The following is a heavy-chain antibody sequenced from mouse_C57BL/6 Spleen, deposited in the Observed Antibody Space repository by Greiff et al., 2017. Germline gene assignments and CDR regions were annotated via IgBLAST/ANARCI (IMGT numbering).Heavy chain of an antibody. CDR2: INHSSGYT. CDR1: GYTFTSYW. CDR3: ARSGTTVVYWYFDV. Sequence: VKLMESGAELAKPGASVKLSCKASGYTFTSYWMHWVKQRPGQGLEWIGYINHSSGYTKYNQKFKDKATLTADKSTITAYMQLSSLTYEDSAVYYCARSGTTVVYWYFDVWGTGTTVTVSS. D-gene: IGHD1-1*01. J-gene: IGHJ1*03. V-gene: IGHV1-7*01.